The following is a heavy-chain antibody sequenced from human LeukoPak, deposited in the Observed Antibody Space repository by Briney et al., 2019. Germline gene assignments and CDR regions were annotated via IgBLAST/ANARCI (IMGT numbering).Heavy chain of an antibody. Sequence: GGSLRLSCAASGFTFSSYSMNWIRQAPGKGLEWVSPISSSGSHIYYADSVKGRFTIPRDNAKNSLYLQMNSLRAEDTAVFYCAGYNWFDPRGQGTLVTVSS. V-gene: IGHV3-21*01. CDR1: GFTFSSYS. CDR3: AGYNWFDP. J-gene: IGHJ5*02. CDR2: ISSSGSHI.